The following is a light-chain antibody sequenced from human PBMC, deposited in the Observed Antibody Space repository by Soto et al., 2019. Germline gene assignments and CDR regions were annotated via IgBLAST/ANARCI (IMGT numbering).Light chain of an antibody. V-gene: IGKV1-5*03. CDR2: KAS. CDR1: QSISTW. J-gene: IGKJ2*01. Sequence: DIQMTQSPSTLSASVGDRVTITCRASQSISTWLAWYQQKPGKAPKLLIYKASSLRNGVPSRFSGSGSGTDFTLTIYSLQPDDFASYYCQQYNGYAHTFGQGTKLEIK. CDR3: QQYNGYAHT.